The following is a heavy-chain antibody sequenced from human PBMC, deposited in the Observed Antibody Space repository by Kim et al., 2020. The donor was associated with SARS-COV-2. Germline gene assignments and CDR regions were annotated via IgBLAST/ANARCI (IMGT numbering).Heavy chain of an antibody. J-gene: IGHJ4*02. Sequence: YADSVKGRFTISRDNSKNTLFLQMNSLRAEDTAVYYCAKRGFADDRFFDYWGQGTLVTVSS. D-gene: IGHD1-1*01. CDR3: AKRGFADDRFFDY. V-gene: IGHV3-23*01.